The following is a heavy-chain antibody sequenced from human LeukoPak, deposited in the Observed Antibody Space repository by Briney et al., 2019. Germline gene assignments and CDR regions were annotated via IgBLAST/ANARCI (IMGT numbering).Heavy chain of an antibody. Sequence: GGSLRLSCAASGFTFGSYWMSWVRQAPGKGLEWVANIKQNGSEKYYVDSVKGRVTISRDNAKNSLYLQMNSVRVEDTAVYYCARDGPDSFHYWRLRTLVAV. V-gene: IGHV3-7*01. J-gene: IGHJ4*02. CDR2: IKQNGSEK. CDR1: GFTFGSYW. CDR3: ARDGPDSFHY.